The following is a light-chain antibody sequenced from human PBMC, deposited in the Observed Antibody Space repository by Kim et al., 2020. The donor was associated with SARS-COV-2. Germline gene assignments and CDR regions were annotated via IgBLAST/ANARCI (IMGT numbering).Light chain of an antibody. CDR2: EDV. Sequence: VTISCTRSSGSIASNYVQWYQHRPGSAPLTVIYEDVERPSGSPDRFSGSIDSSSNSGSLTTSGLRSEDEADYYCQSYGSSSHRVFGGGTQLTVL. CDR1: SGSIASNY. CDR3: QSYGSSSHRV. J-gene: IGLJ3*02. V-gene: IGLV6-57*03.